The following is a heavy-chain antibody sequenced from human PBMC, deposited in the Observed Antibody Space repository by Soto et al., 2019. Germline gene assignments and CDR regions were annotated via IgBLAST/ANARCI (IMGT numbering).Heavy chain of an antibody. D-gene: IGHD3-22*01. CDR3: ARDRPPINYYDSSGYSLSVDV. J-gene: IGHJ6*02. V-gene: IGHV3-66*01. Sequence: PGGSLRLSCAASGFIVSNNYMSWVRQAPGKGLEWVSVIYSGGSTYYADSVKGRFTISRDNSKNTLYLQMNSLRAEDTAVYYCARDRPPINYYDSSGYSLSVDVWGQGTTVTVSS. CDR2: IYSGGST. CDR1: GFIVSNNY.